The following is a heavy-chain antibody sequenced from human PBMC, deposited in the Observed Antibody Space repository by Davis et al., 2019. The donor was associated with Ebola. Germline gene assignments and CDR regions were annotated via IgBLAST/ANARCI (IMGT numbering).Heavy chain of an antibody. D-gene: IGHD3-10*01. V-gene: IGHV1-69*02. CDR2: IIPILGIA. CDR3: ARVSSVTARTNWFDP. CDR1: GGTFSSYT. J-gene: IGHJ5*02. Sequence: SVKVSCKASGGTFSSYTISWVRRAPGQGLEWMGRIIPILGIANYAQKFQGRVTITADKSTSTAYMELSSLRSEDTAVYYCARVSSVTARTNWFDPWGQGTLVTVSS.